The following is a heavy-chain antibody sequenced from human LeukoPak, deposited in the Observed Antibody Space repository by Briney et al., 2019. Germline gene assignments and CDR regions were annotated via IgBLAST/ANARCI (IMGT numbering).Heavy chain of an antibody. CDR3: ARYDFWSGSDAFDI. J-gene: IGHJ3*02. D-gene: IGHD3-3*01. CDR1: GYTFTSYD. Sequence: ASVKVSCKASGYTFTSYDINWVRQATGQGLEWMGWMNPNSGNTGYAQKFQGRVTITRNTSISTAYMELSSLRSEDTAVYYCARYDFWSGSDAFDIWGQGTMVTVSS. V-gene: IGHV1-8*03. CDR2: MNPNSGNT.